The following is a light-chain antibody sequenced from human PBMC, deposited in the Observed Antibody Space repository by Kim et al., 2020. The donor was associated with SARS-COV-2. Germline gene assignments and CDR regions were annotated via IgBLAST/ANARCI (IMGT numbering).Light chain of an antibody. CDR2: VAS. CDR1: QSISSDS. J-gene: IGKJ2*01. CDR3: QQYGSSPPFT. Sequence: IVLTQSPGTLSLSPGERATLSCAASQSISSDSLAWYHQIPGQAPRLLIYVASSRATGIPDRFSGSGSGTDFTLTISRLEPEDSAVYFCQQYGSSPPFTFGQGTKLEIK. V-gene: IGKV3-20*01.